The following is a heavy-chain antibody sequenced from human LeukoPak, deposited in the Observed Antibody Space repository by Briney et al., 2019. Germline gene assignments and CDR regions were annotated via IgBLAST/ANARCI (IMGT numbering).Heavy chain of an antibody. CDR3: AGGRYSNYALYMAV. V-gene: IGHV1-8*01. J-gene: IGHJ6*03. D-gene: IGHD4-11*01. CDR1: GGSFSNYV. Sequence: ASVKVSCKASGGSFSNYVITWVRQAPGQGLEWMGWMNPNSGNTGYAQKFQGRVTITRNTSISTAYMELSSLRSEDTAVYYCAGGRYSNYALYMAVWGKGTTVTVSS. CDR2: MNPNSGNT.